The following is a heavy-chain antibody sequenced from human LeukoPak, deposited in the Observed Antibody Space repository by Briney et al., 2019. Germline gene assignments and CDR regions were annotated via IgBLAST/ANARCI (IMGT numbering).Heavy chain of an antibody. J-gene: IGHJ4*02. D-gene: IGHD6-6*01. CDR3: ARLIAEAARPAGY. CDR1: GFTFSSYS. CDR2: ISSSSSYI. Sequence: GGSLRLSCAASGFTFSSYSMNWVRQAPGKGLEWVSSISSSSSYIYYADSVKGRFTISRDNAKNSLYLQMNSLRAEDTAVYYCARLIAEAARPAGYWGQGTLVTVSS. V-gene: IGHV3-21*01.